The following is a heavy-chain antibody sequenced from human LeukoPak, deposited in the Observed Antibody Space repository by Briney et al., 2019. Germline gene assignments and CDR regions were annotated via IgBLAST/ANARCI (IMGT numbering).Heavy chain of an antibody. Sequence: GASVKVSRKASGYTFTSYAISWVRQPPGQGLEWMGWISTCNGNTNYAQKLQDRATLTTDTSTCTTYIDLRSLRSDDTAVYYCAREDLMVATGFAYWGQGTLVTVSS. D-gene: IGHD5-12*01. J-gene: IGHJ4*02. CDR1: GYTFTSYA. CDR3: AREDLMVATGFAY. CDR2: ISTCNGNT. V-gene: IGHV1-18*01.